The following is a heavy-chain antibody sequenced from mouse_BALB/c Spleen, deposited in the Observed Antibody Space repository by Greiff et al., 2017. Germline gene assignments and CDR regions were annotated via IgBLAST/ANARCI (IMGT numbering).Heavy chain of an antibody. D-gene: IGHD1-1*01. CDR3: ARGVYGAMDY. CDR1: GFTFSSYA. CDR2: ISSGGSYT. V-gene: IGHV5-9-4*01. J-gene: IGHJ4*01. Sequence: EVMLVESGGGLVKPGGSLKLSCAASGFTFSSYAMSWVRQSPEKRLEWVAEISSGGSYTYYPDTVTGRFTISRDNAKNTLYLEMSSLRSEDTAMYYCARGVYGAMDYWGQGTSVTVSS.